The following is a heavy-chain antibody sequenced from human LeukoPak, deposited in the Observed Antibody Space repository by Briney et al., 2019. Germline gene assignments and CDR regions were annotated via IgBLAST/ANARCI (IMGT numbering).Heavy chain of an antibody. V-gene: IGHV1-69*06. CDR1: GGTFSSYA. Sequence: GASVKVSCKASGGTFSSYAISWVRQAPGQGLEWMGGIIPIFGTANYAQKFQGRVTITADKSTSTAYMELSSLRSEDTAVYYCASPGALVAGIIYWGQGTLVTVSS. CDR2: IIPIFGTA. J-gene: IGHJ4*02. D-gene: IGHD6-19*01. CDR3: ASPGALVAGIIY.